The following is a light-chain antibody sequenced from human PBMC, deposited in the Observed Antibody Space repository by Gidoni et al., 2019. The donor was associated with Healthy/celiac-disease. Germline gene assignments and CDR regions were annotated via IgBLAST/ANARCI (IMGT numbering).Light chain of an antibody. Sequence: EMVLTPSPGTRSLSPGERATLSCRASQSVTSSYLAWYQQKPGQDPRLLIYGASRRATGIPDRVSGSGSGTDFTLTISRLEPEDFAVYYCQQNGSSPYTFGQGTKLEIK. J-gene: IGKJ2*01. CDR3: QQNGSSPYT. CDR2: GAS. V-gene: IGKV3-20*01. CDR1: QSVTSSY.